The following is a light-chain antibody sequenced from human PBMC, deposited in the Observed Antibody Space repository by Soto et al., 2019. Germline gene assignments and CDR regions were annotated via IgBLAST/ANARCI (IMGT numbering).Light chain of an antibody. Sequence: EILFTQSPGTLSLSPGERATLSCRASQSVSSSYLAWYQQKPGKAPRLLIYDVSNRATGIPARFSGSGSGTDFTLTISSLEHEDFAVYYCQQRGTFGGGTKVDIK. CDR2: DVS. CDR1: QSVSSSY. V-gene: IGKV3D-20*02. CDR3: QQRGT. J-gene: IGKJ4*01.